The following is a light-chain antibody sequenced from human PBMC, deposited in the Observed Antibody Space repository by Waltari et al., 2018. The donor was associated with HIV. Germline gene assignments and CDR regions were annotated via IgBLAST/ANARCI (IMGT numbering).Light chain of an antibody. Sequence: DIQMTQSPSSLSASVGDRVTITCRASQSMSSYLNWYQQKPGKAPKLLIYAASSLQSGVPSRFSGSGSGTDFTLIISSLQPEDFATYYCQQSYISITFGQGTRLEIK. CDR3: QQSYISIT. V-gene: IGKV1-39*01. J-gene: IGKJ5*01. CDR2: AAS. CDR1: QSMSSY.